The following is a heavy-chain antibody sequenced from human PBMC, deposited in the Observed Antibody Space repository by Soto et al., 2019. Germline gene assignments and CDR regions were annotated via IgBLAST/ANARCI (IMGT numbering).Heavy chain of an antibody. CDR1: GGPFSGYY. CDR2: INHSGST. Sequence: SETLSLTCAVYGGPFSGYYWSWIRQPPGKGLEWIGEINHSGSTNYNPSLKSRVTISVDTSKNQFSLKLSSVTAADTAVYYCARGRYNWNYWGQGTLVTVSS. J-gene: IGHJ4*02. D-gene: IGHD1-20*01. V-gene: IGHV4-34*01. CDR3: ARGRYNWNY.